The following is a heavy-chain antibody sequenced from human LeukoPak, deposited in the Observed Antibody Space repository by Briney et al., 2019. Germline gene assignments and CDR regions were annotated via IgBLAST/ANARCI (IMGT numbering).Heavy chain of an antibody. CDR1: GFTFSSYG. CDR3: AKSSLWFGELLSRFDY. Sequence: GRSLRLSCAASGFTFSSYGMHWVRQAPGKGLEWVAVISYDGSNKYYADSVKGRFTISRDNSKNTLYLQMDSLRVEDTAVYYCAKSSLWFGELLSRFDYWGQGTLVTVSS. V-gene: IGHV3-30*18. CDR2: ISYDGSNK. D-gene: IGHD3-10*01. J-gene: IGHJ4*02.